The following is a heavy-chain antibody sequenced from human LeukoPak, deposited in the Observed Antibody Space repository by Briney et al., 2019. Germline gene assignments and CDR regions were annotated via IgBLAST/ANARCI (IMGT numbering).Heavy chain of an antibody. CDR2: IKKDGSEK. CDR1: GFTFSSYW. CDR3: ARRSVAGTPLYYYYYYYMDV. Sequence: GGSLRLSCAASGFTFSSYWMSWVRQAPGKGLEWVANIKKDGSEKYYVDSVKGRFTISRDNAKNSLYLQMNSLRAEDTAVYYCARRSVAGTPLYYYYYYYMDVWGKGTTVTISS. J-gene: IGHJ6*03. V-gene: IGHV3-7*01. D-gene: IGHD6-19*01.